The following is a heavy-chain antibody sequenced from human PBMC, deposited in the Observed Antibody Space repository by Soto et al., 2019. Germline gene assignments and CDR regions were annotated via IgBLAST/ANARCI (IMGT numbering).Heavy chain of an antibody. J-gene: IGHJ6*03. V-gene: IGHV3-23*01. D-gene: IGHD2-2*01. CDR3: AKDGVNIVVLPAAMRFGDDYYMDV. CDR2: ISGSGGST. CDR1: GFTFSSYA. Sequence: EVQLLESGGGLVQPGGSLRLSCAASGFTFSSYAMRWVRQAPGKGLEWVSAISGSGGSTYYADSVKGRFTISRDNYQNTLYLQMNSLRAEDTAVYYCAKDGVNIVVLPAAMRFGDDYYMDVWGKGTTVTVAS.